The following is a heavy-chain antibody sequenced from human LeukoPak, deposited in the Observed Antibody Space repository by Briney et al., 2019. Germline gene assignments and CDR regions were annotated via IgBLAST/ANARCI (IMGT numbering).Heavy chain of an antibody. D-gene: IGHD1-14*01. CDR1: GFTFSYHD. J-gene: IGHJ3*02. V-gene: IGHV3-64*01. Sequence: GGSLRLSCAASGFTFSYHDMHWVRQAPGKGLEFVSSIGAEGTIAFYANSVKGRFTISRDNSKSTMHLQMGGLRPEDSAVYYCARELGGTTTGGFDIWGQGTVVTVSS. CDR2: IGAEGTIA. CDR3: ARELGGTTTGGFDI.